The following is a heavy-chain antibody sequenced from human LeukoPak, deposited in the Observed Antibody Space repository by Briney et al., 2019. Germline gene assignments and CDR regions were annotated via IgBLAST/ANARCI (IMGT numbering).Heavy chain of an antibody. D-gene: IGHD3-16*01. CDR3: TTDGEVIWFDP. V-gene: IGHV3-15*01. Sequence: GGSLRLSCAASGFTFSNAWMSWVRQAPGKGVEWVGRIKSKTDGGTTDYAAPVKGKFTISRDDSKNTLYLQMNSLKTEDTAVYYCTTDGEVIWFDPWGQGTLVTVSS. CDR1: GFTFSNAW. J-gene: IGHJ5*02. CDR2: IKSKTDGGTT.